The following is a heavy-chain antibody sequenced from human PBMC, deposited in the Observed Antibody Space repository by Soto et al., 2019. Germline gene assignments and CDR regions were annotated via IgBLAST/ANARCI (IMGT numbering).Heavy chain of an antibody. D-gene: IGHD2-15*01. J-gene: IGHJ6*02. V-gene: IGHV1-46*01. CDR3: ERDQPPGGYCSGGSCYGERYYYYGMDV. CDR1: GYTFTSYY. Sequence: ASVKVSCKASGYTFTSYYIHWVRQAPGQGLEWMGIINPSGGSTSYAQKFQGRVTMTRDTSTSTVYMELSSLRSEDTAVYYCERDQPPGGYCSGGSCYGERYYYYGMDVWGQGTKVTV. CDR2: INPSGGST.